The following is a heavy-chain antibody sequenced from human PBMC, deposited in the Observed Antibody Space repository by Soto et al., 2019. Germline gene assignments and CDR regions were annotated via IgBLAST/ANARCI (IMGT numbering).Heavy chain of an antibody. CDR2: IYYSGST. CDR3: ARAGATTSSDY. V-gene: IGHV4-59*01. Sequence: SETLSLTCTVSGGSISNYYCSWIRQPPGKGLEWIGYIYYSGSTNYNPSLKSRVTISVDTSKNQFSLKLSSVTAADTAVYYCARAGATTSSDYWGQGTLVTVS. D-gene: IGHD1-26*01. J-gene: IGHJ4*02. CDR1: GGSISNYY.